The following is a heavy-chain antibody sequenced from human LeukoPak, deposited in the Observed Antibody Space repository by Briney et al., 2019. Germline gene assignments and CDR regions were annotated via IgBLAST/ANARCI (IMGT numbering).Heavy chain of an antibody. CDR3: AKDIDSSWYAEYFQH. Sequence: GGSLRLSCAASGFTFSSYEMNWVRQAPGKGLEWVSYISGSGSTIYYADSVKGRFTISRDNSKNSLYLQMNSLRTEDTALYYCAKDIDSSWYAEYFQHWGQGTLVTVSS. V-gene: IGHV3-48*03. CDR2: ISGSGSTI. J-gene: IGHJ1*01. D-gene: IGHD6-13*01. CDR1: GFTFSSYE.